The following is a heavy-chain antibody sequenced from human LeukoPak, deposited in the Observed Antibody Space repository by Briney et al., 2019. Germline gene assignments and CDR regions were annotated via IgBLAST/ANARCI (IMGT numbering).Heavy chain of an antibody. CDR2: IYHTGST. D-gene: IGHD3-16*01. V-gene: IGHV4-4*02. CDR1: GDSMISTNW. CDR3: ARRGGFFDF. Sequence: SGTLSLTCAVSGDSMISTNWWSWVRQPPGKGLELIGEIYHTGSTNYNPSLQSRVTISIDKSKNQFSLRLSSVTAADTAFYYCARRGGFFDFWGQGTLVSVSS. J-gene: IGHJ4*02.